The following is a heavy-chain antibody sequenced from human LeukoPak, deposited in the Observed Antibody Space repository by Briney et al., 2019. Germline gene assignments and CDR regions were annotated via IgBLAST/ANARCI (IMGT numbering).Heavy chain of an antibody. V-gene: IGHV3-74*01. CDR1: GFTFSSYW. Sequence: PGGSLRLSCAASGFTFSSYWMHWVRQAPGKGLVWVSRINSDGSSTSYADSVKGRFTISRDNAKNTLYLQMNSLRAEDTAVYYCASSRAVAGRVGYWGQGTLVTVSS. D-gene: IGHD6-19*01. J-gene: IGHJ4*02. CDR3: ASSRAVAGRVGY. CDR2: INSDGSST.